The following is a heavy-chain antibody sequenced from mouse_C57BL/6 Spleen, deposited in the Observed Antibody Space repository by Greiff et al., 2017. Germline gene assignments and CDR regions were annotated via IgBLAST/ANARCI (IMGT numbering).Heavy chain of an antibody. V-gene: IGHV1-50*01. J-gene: IGHJ2*01. CDR2: IDPSDSYT. D-gene: IGHD2-2*01. CDR1: GYTFTSYW. CDR3: ARRGYDEGGFDY. Sequence: VQLQQPGAELVKPGASVKLSCKASGYTFTSYWMQWVKQRPGQGLEWIGEIDPSDSYTNYNQKFKGKATLTVDTSSSTAYMQLSSLTSEDSAVYYCARRGYDEGGFDYWGQGTTLTVSS.